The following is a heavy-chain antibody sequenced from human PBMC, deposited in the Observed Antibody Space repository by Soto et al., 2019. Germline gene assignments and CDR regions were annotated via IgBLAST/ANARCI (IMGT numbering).Heavy chain of an antibody. CDR3: ATTDESGNYYYYGMDV. J-gene: IGHJ6*02. Sequence: ASVKVSCKASGGTFSSYAISWVRQAPGQGLEWMGGIIPIFGTANYAQKFQGRVKITADESTSTAYMELSSLRSEDTAVYYCATTDESGNYYYYGMDVWGQGTTVTVSS. V-gene: IGHV1-69*13. D-gene: IGHD6-25*01. CDR2: IIPIFGTA. CDR1: GGTFSSYA.